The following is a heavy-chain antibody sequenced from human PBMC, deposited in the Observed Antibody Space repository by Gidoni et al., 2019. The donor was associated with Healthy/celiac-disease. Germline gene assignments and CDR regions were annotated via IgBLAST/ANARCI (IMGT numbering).Heavy chain of an antibody. Sequence: QVQLVESGGGVVQPGRSLRLSCAASGFTFSRYGMHWVRQAPGKGLEWVAVIWYDGSNKYYADSVKGRFTISRDNSKNTLYLQMNSLRAEDTAVYYCARDDRAAPGYFDYWGQGTLVTVSS. V-gene: IGHV3-33*01. J-gene: IGHJ4*02. D-gene: IGHD2-15*01. CDR2: IWYDGSNK. CDR1: GFTFSRYG. CDR3: ARDDRAAPGYFDY.